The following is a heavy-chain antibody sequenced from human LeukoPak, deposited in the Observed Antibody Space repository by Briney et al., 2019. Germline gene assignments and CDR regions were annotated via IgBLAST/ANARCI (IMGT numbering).Heavy chain of an antibody. V-gene: IGHV3-48*04. J-gene: IGHJ4*02. CDR3: ARAAGGVIGSSFDY. D-gene: IGHD3-16*02. CDR2: ISSSGSTI. CDR1: GFTFSSYS. Sequence: GGSLRLSCAASGFTFSSYSMNWVRQAPGKGLEWVSYISSSGSTIYYADSVKGRFTISRDNAKNSLYLQMNSLRAEDTAVYYCARAAGGVIGSSFDYWGQGTLVTVSS.